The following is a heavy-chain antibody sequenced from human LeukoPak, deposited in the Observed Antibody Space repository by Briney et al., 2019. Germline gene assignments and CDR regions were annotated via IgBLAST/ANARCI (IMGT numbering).Heavy chain of an antibody. Sequence: PGGSLRLSCAASGFTFSSYALAWVRQAPGKGLEWVSTISGSGGSTYYADSVKGRFTISRDNSKRSLYLQMNSLRAEDTAVYYCANRVGGVTRGAPWGQGTLVIVSS. J-gene: IGHJ5*02. CDR2: ISGSGGST. CDR1: GFTFSSYA. D-gene: IGHD4-17*01. CDR3: ANRVGGVTRGAP. V-gene: IGHV3-23*01.